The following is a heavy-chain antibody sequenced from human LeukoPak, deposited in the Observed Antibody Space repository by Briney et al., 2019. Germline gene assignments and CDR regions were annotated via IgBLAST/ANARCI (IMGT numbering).Heavy chain of an antibody. CDR3: ARVSYYYGSGSYRPTAVYYFDY. Sequence: GGSLRPSCAASGFTFSSYWMHWVRQAPGKGLVWVSRINSDGSSTSYADSVKGRFTISRDNAKNTLYLQMNSLRAEDTAVYYCARVSYYYGSGSYRPTAVYYFDYWGQGTLVTVSS. CDR2: INSDGSST. J-gene: IGHJ4*02. CDR1: GFTFSSYW. D-gene: IGHD3-10*01. V-gene: IGHV3-74*01.